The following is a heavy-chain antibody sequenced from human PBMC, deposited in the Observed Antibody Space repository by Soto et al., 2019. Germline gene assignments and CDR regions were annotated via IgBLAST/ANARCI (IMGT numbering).Heavy chain of an antibody. Sequence: ASVKVSCKASGYTFTSYAMHWVRQAPGQRLEWMGWINAGNGNTKYSQKFQGRVTITRDTSASTAYMELSSLRSEDTAVYYCARDRSDGDYVPCYWGQGTLVTVS. J-gene: IGHJ4*02. CDR1: GYTFTSYA. CDR3: ARDRSDGDYVPCY. V-gene: IGHV1-3*01. CDR2: INAGNGNT. D-gene: IGHD4-17*01.